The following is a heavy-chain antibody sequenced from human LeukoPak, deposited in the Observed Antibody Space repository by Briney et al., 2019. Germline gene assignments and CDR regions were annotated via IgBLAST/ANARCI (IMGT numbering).Heavy chain of an antibody. CDR2: IYHSGST. CDR3: ARDGVWYSSGWYPDY. CDR1: GGSFSGYY. D-gene: IGHD6-19*01. Sequence: SQTLSLTCAVYGGSFSGYYWSWIRQPPGKGLEWIGEIYHSGSTNYNPSLKSRVTMSVDTSKNQFSLKLSSVTAADTAVYYCARDGVWYSSGWYPDYWGQGTLVTVSS. V-gene: IGHV4-34*01. J-gene: IGHJ4*02.